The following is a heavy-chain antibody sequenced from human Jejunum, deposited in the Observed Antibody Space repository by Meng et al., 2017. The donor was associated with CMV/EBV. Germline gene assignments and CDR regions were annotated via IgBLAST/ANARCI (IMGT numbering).Heavy chain of an antibody. CDR1: GYSFTTYA. V-gene: IGHV7-4-1*02. CDR2: INTNTGNP. J-gene: IGHJ4*02. CDR3: ARGGTSGFDY. Sequence: SCKASGYSFTTYAINWVRQARGQGLEWMGWINTNTGNPTYAQGFTGRFVFSLDTSVNTAYLQISSLKAEDTAVYYCARGGTSGFDYWGQGTLVTVSS.